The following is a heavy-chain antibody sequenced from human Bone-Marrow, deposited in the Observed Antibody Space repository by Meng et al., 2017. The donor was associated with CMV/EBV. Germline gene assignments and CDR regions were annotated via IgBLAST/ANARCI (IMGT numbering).Heavy chain of an antibody. CDR3: ARDHGEWEILGSWLDP. CDR2: SIPLLGTT. J-gene: IGHJ5*02. CDR1: GGTFNVHA. D-gene: IGHD3-10*01. Sequence: GGTFNVHAISWVRQSPGQRPEWMGGSIPLLGTTNYAQRFQDRVTITMNESTSTAYMELRSLTYDDSAVYYCARDHGEWEILGSWLDPWGQGTLVTVSS. V-gene: IGHV1-69*05.